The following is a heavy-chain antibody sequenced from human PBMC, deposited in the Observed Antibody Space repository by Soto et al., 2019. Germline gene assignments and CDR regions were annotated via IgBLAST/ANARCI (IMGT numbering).Heavy chain of an antibody. CDR2: IYYSGST. CDR1: GGSVSSGSYY. CDR3: ARAQKYYYDSSGYTIDY. Sequence: SETLSLTCTVSGGSVSSGSYYWSWIRQPPGKGLEWIGYIYYSGSTNYNPSLKSRVTISVDTSKNQFSLKLSSVTAADTAVYYCARAQKYYYDSSGYTIDYWGQGTLVTVSS. V-gene: IGHV4-61*01. J-gene: IGHJ4*02. D-gene: IGHD3-22*01.